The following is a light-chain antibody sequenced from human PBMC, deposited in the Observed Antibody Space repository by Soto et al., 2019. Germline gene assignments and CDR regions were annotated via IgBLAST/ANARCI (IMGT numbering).Light chain of an antibody. Sequence: QPVLTQTASVSGSPGQSITISCTGTSSDVGSYNLVSWYQQHRGKAPKLMIYEGSKRPSGVSNRFSGSKSGNTASLTISGLQAEDEADYYCCSYVGRVVFGGGTKLTVL. CDR1: SSDVGSYNL. J-gene: IGLJ3*02. V-gene: IGLV2-23*01. CDR2: EGS. CDR3: CSYVGRVV.